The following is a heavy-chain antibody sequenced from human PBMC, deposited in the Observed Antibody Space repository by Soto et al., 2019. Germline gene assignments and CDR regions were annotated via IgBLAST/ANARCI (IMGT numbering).Heavy chain of an antibody. CDR1: GGSISSSSYY. D-gene: IGHD3-3*01. V-gene: IGHV4-39*07. CDR3: ARVTIFGVVIDAFDI. J-gene: IGHJ3*02. Sequence: SETLSLTCTVSGGSISSSSYYWGWIRQPPGKGLEWIGSIYYSGSTYYNPSLKSRVPISVDTSQNQFSRNLSSVTAADTAVYYCARVTIFGVVIDAFDIWGQGTMVTVSS. CDR2: IYYSGST.